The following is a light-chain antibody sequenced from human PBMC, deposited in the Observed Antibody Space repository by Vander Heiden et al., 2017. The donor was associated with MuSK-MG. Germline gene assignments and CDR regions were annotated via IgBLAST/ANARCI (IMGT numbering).Light chain of an antibody. CDR1: KLGDQY. Sequence: SYELAQPPSVSVSPGQTASITCYGDKLGDQYAFWYHQKPGQSPVWVIYQDTKRPSGIPDRFSGSSSGKTANLTITGTQAVDEGYYYCQAWNRDTAVFGGGTTLAVL. CDR3: QAWNRDTAV. CDR2: QDT. V-gene: IGLV3-1*01. J-gene: IGLJ2*01.